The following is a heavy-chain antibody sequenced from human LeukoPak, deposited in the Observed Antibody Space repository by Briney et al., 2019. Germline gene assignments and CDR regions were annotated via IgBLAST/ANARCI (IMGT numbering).Heavy chain of an antibody. D-gene: IGHD4-23*01. V-gene: IGHV3-7*01. CDR3: AGGGLRWPNELVY. CDR2: IKLDGSEK. CDR1: GFTFGKYW. J-gene: IGHJ4*02. Sequence: PGGSLRLSCVASGFTFGKYWMSWVRQAPGKGLEWVANIKLDGSEKNYVDSVKGRFTISRDNSKNTLYLQMNSLRAEDTAVYYCAGGGLRWPNELVYWGQGTLVTVSS.